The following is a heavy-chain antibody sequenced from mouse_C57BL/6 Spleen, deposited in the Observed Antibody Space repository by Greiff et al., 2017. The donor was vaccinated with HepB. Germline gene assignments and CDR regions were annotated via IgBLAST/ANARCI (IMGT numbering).Heavy chain of an antibody. CDR3: ARLYPYYYAMDY. Sequence: EVQVVESGGGLVKPGGSLKLSCAASGFTFSDYGMHWVRQAPEKGLEWVAYISSGSSTIYYADTVKGRFTISRDNAKNTLFLQMTSLRSEDTAMYYCARLYPYYYAMDYWGQGTSVTVSS. D-gene: IGHD5-1-1*01. J-gene: IGHJ4*01. CDR1: GFTFSDYG. CDR2: ISSGSSTI. V-gene: IGHV5-17*01.